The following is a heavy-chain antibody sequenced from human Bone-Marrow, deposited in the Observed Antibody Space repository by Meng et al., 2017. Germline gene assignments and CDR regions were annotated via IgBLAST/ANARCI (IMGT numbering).Heavy chain of an antibody. Sequence: SETLSLTCAVSGYSISSGYYWGWIRQPPGKGLEWIGSIYHSGSTYYNPSLKSRVTISVDTSKNQFSLKLSSVTAADTAVYYCASWGANYGDYSYDAFDIWGQGKRVTVSS. CDR3: ASWGANYGDYSYDAFDI. J-gene: IGHJ3*02. D-gene: IGHD4-17*01. V-gene: IGHV4-38-2*01. CDR1: GYSISSGYY. CDR2: IYHSGST.